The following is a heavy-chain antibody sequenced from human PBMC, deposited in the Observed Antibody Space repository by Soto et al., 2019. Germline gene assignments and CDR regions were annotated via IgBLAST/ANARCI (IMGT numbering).Heavy chain of an antibody. J-gene: IGHJ4*02. CDR3: ARVGGNWEDDYFDY. V-gene: IGHV1-8*01. CDR1: GYTFTSYD. CDR2: MNPNSGNT. Sequence: QVQLVQSGAGVKKPGASVKVSCEASGYTFTSYDINWVRQAPGQGLEWMGWMNPNSGNTGYAQKFQGRVTMTRSTSIRTAYMELSSLRSEDTAVYYCARVGGNWEDDYFDYWGQGTLVTVSS. D-gene: IGHD1-26*01.